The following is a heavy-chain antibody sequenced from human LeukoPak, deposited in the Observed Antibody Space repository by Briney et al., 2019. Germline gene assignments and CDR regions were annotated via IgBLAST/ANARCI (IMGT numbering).Heavy chain of an antibody. CDR1: GGSFSGYY. D-gene: IGHD2-21*02. CDR3: AIVGCGCDCYSWSWFDA. Sequence: SETLSLTCAVYGGSFSGYYWSWIRQPPGKGLEWIGEINHSGSTNYNPSLKSRVTISVDTSKNQFSLKLSSVTAADTAVYYCAIVGCGCDCYSWSWFDAWGQGTLVTVSS. CDR2: INHSGST. J-gene: IGHJ5*02. V-gene: IGHV4-34*01.